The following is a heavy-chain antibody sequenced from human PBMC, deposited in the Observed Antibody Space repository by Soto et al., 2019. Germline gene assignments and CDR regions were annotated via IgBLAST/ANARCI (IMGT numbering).Heavy chain of an antibody. J-gene: IGHJ4*02. CDR3: ARDGTSASPTDFDY. D-gene: IGHD2-2*01. Sequence: ASVKVSCKASGYTFTSTWMHWVRQAPGQGLEWMGIINPYGGAATYAEKFQGRVTMTRDTSTATDYMELSSLRSEDTAMYYCARDGTSASPTDFDYWGQGTRVTVSS. CDR1: GYTFTSTW. CDR2: INPYGGAA. V-gene: IGHV1-46*01.